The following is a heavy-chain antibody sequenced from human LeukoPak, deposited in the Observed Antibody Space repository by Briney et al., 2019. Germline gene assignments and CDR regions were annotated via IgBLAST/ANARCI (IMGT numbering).Heavy chain of an antibody. D-gene: IGHD3-22*01. CDR3: ARGYFDTRHSSNPFDY. Sequence: SETLSLTCTVSGDSISGCYWSWIRQTPGRGLEWIACIHSSGTTNYNPSLKSRVTMSVDTSKNQFSLRLTSVTAADTAVYFCARGYFDTRHSSNPFDYWGQGALVTVSS. CDR1: GDSISGCY. CDR2: IHSSGTT. V-gene: IGHV4-4*09. J-gene: IGHJ4*02.